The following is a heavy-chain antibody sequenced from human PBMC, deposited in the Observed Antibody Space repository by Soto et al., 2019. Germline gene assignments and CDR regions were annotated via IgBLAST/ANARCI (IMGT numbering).Heavy chain of an antibody. J-gene: IGHJ5*02. CDR1: GGSIHSGAYH. V-gene: IGHV4-31*03. D-gene: IGHD1-1*01. CDR3: ARMSATGTRWFDP. Sequence: QVQLQESGPRLVKPSQDLSLTCTVSGGSIHSGAYHWSCVRQHPWNVLEWIGAISYRGTTYSNPSLQSRMTMSVDPSKTQLSLKLSSVTAADTAVYYCARMSATGTRWFDPWGPGTLVTVSS. CDR2: ISYRGTT.